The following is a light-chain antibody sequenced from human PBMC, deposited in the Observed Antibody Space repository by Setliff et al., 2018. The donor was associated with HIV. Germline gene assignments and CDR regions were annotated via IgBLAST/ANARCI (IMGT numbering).Light chain of an antibody. CDR3: TSYTINTLYV. CDR2: DVS. CDR1: SDDIGRYYY. V-gene: IGLV2-14*03. Sequence: QSVLTQPASVSGSPGQAITISCTGTSDDIGRYYYVSWYQQLPGKAPKLIMYDVSHRPSGVSTRSSGSKSGDTASLTISGLQAEDEAHYYCTSYTINTLYVFGSGTKLTVL. J-gene: IGLJ1*01.